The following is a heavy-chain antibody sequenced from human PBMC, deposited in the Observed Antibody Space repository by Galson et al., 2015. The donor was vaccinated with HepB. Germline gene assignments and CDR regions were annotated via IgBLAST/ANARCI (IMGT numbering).Heavy chain of an antibody. V-gene: IGHV3-73*01. J-gene: IGHJ4*02. Sequence: SLRLSCAASGFTFSDSALHWVRQASGEGLEWVGRIRGKSDNYATTYGASVTGRFTISRDDSANTACLQMDSLKTEDTAVYYWCRGNSGKPLDYWGQGTLVTVS. CDR2: IRGKSDNYAT. D-gene: IGHD1-26*01. CDR1: GFTFSDSA. CDR3: CRGNSGKPLDY.